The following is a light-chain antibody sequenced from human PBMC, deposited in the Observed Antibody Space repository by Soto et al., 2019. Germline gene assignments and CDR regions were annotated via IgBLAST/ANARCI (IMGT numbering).Light chain of an antibody. CDR2: DAS. CDR1: QSVSSY. J-gene: IGKJ3*01. V-gene: IGKV3-11*01. Sequence: EIVLTQSPATLSLSPGERATLSCRASQSVSSYLAWYQQKPGQAPRLLIYDASNRATGIPARFSGRGSGTHFTLTISSLDPEDFSVYYCHHRRNCPLFTFGPGTNVDIK. CDR3: HHRRNCPLFT.